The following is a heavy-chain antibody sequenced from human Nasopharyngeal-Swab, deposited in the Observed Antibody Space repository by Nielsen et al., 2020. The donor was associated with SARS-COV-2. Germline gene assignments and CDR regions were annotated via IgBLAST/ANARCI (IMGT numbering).Heavy chain of an antibody. V-gene: IGHV1-18*04. CDR2: INPYNGNT. CDR3: ARGRVSYSSSSALAY. J-gene: IGHJ4*02. D-gene: IGHD6-6*01. Sequence: ASVKVSCKVSGYIFKSYVIHWVRQAPGQGLEWMGWINPYNGNTGSGQQHQDRVTMTTDTSTGTAYMELGSLRSDDTAIYYCARGRVSYSSSSALAYWGQGTLVSVSS. CDR1: GYIFKSYV.